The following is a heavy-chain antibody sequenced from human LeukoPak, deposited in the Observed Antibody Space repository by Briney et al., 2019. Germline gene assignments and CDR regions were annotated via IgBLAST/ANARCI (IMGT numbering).Heavy chain of an antibody. CDR2: ISGSSSSI. D-gene: IGHD6-19*01. CDR1: GFTFSSHS. J-gene: IGHJ4*02. CDR3: AKRTLAGTVGDY. Sequence: GGSLRLSCAASGFTFSSHSMNWVRQAPGKGLEWVSYISGSSSSIYYADSVKGRFTISRDNAKNSLFLQMNSLRAEDTAVYYCAKRTLAGTVGDYWGKGTLVTVSS. V-gene: IGHV3-48*01.